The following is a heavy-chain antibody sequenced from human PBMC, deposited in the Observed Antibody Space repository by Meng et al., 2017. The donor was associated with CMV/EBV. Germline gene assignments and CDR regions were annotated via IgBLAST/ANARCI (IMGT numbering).Heavy chain of an antibody. V-gene: IGHV6-1*01. CDR1: GDSVSSNSAA. Sequence: SCAISGDSVSSNSAAWNWIRQSPSRGLEWLGRTYYRSKWYNDYAVSVKSRITINPDTSKNQFSLQLNSVTPEDTAVYYRARDFRAVPVLRFLEWSSYGMDVWGQGTTVTVSS. CDR3: ARDFRAVPVLRFLEWSSYGMDV. CDR2: TYYRSKWYN. D-gene: IGHD3-3*01. J-gene: IGHJ6*02.